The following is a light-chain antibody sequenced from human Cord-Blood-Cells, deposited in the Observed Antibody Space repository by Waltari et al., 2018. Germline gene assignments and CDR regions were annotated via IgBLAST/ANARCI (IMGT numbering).Light chain of an antibody. V-gene: IGKV1D-13*01. CDR1: QGISSA. J-gene: IGKJ2*01. Sequence: AIQLTQSPPSLPASVGDRVTITCRASQGISSALAWYQQKPGKAPKLLIYDASSLESGVPSRFSGSGSGTDFTLTISSLQPEDFATYYCQQFNNYPHTFGQGTKLEIK. CDR3: QQFNNYPHT. CDR2: DAS.